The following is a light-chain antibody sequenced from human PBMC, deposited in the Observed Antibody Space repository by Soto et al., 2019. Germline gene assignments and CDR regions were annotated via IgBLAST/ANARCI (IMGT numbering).Light chain of an antibody. CDR1: QDISNY. Sequence: DIQMTQSPSSLSASVGDRVTITCQASQDISNYLNWYQQKPGKAPKLLMSDASILETGVPSRFSGGGSGTDFTFTISGLQPEDIATYYCQQYDSLPPTFGPGTKGDRK. J-gene: IGKJ3*01. CDR3: QQYDSLPPT. CDR2: DAS. V-gene: IGKV1-33*01.